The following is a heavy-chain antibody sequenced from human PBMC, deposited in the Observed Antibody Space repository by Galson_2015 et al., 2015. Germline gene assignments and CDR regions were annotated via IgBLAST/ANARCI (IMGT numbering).Heavy chain of an antibody. D-gene: IGHD3-10*01. CDR1: GFTFSDYE. CDR2: ISSSGSTM. J-gene: IGHJ4*02. CDR3: ARDQDYYGSGNYFDY. V-gene: IGHV3-48*03. Sequence: SLRLSCAASGFTFSDYEMNWVRQAPGKGLQWISYISSSGSTMSHADSVMGRFTISRDNARSSLYLQLSSLGPEDTAVYYCARDQDYYGSGNYFDYWGQGTLVTVSS.